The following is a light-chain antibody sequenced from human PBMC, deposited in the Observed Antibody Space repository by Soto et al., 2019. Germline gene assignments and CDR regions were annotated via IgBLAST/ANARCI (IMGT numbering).Light chain of an antibody. V-gene: IGLV2-14*03. J-gene: IGLJ1*01. Sequence: QSALTQPASVSGSPGQSITISCTGSSSDVGAYNYVSWYQQHPGKVPKLIIYDVSSRPSAVSDRFSGSKSGNTASLTISGLQADDEADYYCSSYTSATTPYVFGSRTKVTVL. CDR1: SSDVGAYNY. CDR2: DVS. CDR3: SSYTSATTPYV.